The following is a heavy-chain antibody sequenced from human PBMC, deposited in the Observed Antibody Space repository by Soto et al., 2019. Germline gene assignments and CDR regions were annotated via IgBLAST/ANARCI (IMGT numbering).Heavy chain of an antibody. CDR1: GFTFSSYA. Sequence: EVQLLESGGGLVQPGGSLRLSCAASGFTFSSYAMSWVRQAPGKGLEWVSAISGSGGSTYYADSVKGRFTISRDNSKNTLYLQMNSLRAEDTAVYYCAKAGYCSSTSCYSGYYYYGMDVWGQGTTVTVSS. CDR3: AKAGYCSSTSCYSGYYYYGMDV. J-gene: IGHJ6*02. CDR2: ISGSGGST. V-gene: IGHV3-23*01. D-gene: IGHD2-2*02.